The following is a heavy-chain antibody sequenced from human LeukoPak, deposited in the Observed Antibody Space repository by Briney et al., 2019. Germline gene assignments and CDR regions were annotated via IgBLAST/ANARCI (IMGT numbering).Heavy chain of an antibody. J-gene: IGHJ4*02. Sequence: GGSLRLSCAASGFTFSSFSMNWSARLQGRGWSGSQLSGSGASTYYADSVKGRFTISRDNSKNTLYLQMNSLKAEDAAVYYCAKGRIVVVVSATPGDYWGQGTLVTVSS. V-gene: IGHV3-23*01. CDR3: AKGRIVVVVSATPGDY. D-gene: IGHD2-15*01. CDR2: SGSGAST. CDR1: GFTFSSFS.